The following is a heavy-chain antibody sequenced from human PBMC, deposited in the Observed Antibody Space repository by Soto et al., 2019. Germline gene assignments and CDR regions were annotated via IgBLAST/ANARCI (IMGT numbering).Heavy chain of an antibody. CDR2: IRAYNGNT. V-gene: IGHV1-18*01. J-gene: IGHJ4*02. CDR1: GYTFTSYG. D-gene: IGHD6-13*01. CDR3: ARDAAAGLNDY. Sequence: QVQLVQAGAEVKKPGASVKFSCTASGYTFTSYGISLVRQAPGQGLEWMGWIRAYNGNTKYAQKFQGRVTRTTDRSTSTAHVEVMSLRSADTAVYYCARDAAAGLNDYWGQGTLGTVS.